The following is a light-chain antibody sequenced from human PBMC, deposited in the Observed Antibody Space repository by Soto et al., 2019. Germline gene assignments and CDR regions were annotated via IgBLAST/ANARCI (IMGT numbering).Light chain of an antibody. Sequence: EVVLTQSPATLSLSPGVSATLSCRASQNIGTSLAWYQHRPGQPPRLLIYDVFDRATGVPALFSGGGSDTYFTFIIISLQPEDFVVFYFRLRALLPPLTCRGAIKVEIK. J-gene: IGKJ4*01. V-gene: IGKV3-11*01. CDR1: QNIGTS. CDR2: DVF. CDR3: RLRALLPPLT.